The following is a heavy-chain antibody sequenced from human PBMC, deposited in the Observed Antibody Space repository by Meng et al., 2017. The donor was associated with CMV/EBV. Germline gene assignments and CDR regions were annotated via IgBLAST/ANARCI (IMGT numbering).Heavy chain of an antibody. Sequence: SGITFTSYAMNWVRQDPGKGLEWVAAISYNSDTTYYADSVKGRFTISRENSKNTLFLQMNSLRDDDTAVYYCARGEYSSAWYGGFVHYWGQGTLVTVSS. CDR2: ISYNSDTT. J-gene: IGHJ4*02. CDR3: ARGEYSSAWYGGFVHY. CDR1: GITFTSYA. D-gene: IGHD6-19*01. V-gene: IGHV3-23*01.